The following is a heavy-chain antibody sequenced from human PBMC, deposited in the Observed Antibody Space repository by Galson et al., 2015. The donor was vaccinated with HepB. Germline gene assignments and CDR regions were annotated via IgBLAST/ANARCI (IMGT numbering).Heavy chain of an antibody. D-gene: IGHD3-22*01. J-gene: IGHJ5*02. CDR1: GFTFSGSA. CDR2: IRGKANSYAT. Sequence: SLRLSCAASGFTFSGSAMHWVRQASGKGLEWVGRIRGKANSYATAYAASVKGRFTISRDDSKNTAYLQMNSLKTEDTAVYYCRRCYDSRWDCFWFDPWGQGTLVTVSS. V-gene: IGHV3-73*01. CDR3: RRCYDSRWDCFWFDP.